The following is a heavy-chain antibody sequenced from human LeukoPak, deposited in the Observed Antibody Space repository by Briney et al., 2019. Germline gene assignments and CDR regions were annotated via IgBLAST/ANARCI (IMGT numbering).Heavy chain of an antibody. V-gene: IGHV3-30*02. J-gene: IGHJ3*02. CDR2: IRYDGSNK. CDR1: GFTFSSYG. CDR3: AKDRLAYCGGDCYFDAFDI. D-gene: IGHD2-21*02. Sequence: PGGSLRLSCAASGFTFSSYGMHWVRQAPGKGLEWVAFIRYDGSNKYYADSVKGRFTISRDNSKNTLYLQMNSLRAEDTAVYYCAKDRLAYCGGDCYFDAFDIWGQGTMVTVSS.